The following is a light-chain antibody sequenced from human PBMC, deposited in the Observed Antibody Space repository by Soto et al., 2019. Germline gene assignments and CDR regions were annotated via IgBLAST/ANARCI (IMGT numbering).Light chain of an antibody. J-gene: IGKJ4*01. Sequence: EIVMTQSPATLSVSPGDSATLSCRASQSVSSNLAWYQQKTGQAPSLLIYGASTRATGTPDRFGGSGSGADFTLTISRLEPEDFAVYYCQKYDDSPRTXGGGTKVDIK. CDR2: GAS. CDR3: QKYDDSPRT. CDR1: QSVSSN. V-gene: IGKV3-15*01.